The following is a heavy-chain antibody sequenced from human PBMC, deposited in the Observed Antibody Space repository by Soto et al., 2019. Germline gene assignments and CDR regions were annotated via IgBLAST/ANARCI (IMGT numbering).Heavy chain of an antibody. CDR1: GFTFSSYG. Sequence: PGGSLRLSCAASGFTFSSYGMHWVRQAPGKGLEWVAVISYDGSNKYYADSVKGRFTISRDNSKNTLYLQMNSLRAEDTAVYYCAKESYDFWSGYYSGDYYYGMDVWGQGTTVTVSS. V-gene: IGHV3-30*18. D-gene: IGHD3-3*01. J-gene: IGHJ6*02. CDR2: ISYDGSNK. CDR3: AKESYDFWSGYYSGDYYYGMDV.